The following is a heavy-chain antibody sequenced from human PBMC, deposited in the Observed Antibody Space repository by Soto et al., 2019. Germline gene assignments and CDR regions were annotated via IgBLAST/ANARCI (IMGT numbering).Heavy chain of an antibody. V-gene: IGHV4-34*01. CDR3: ARVVPGYYYYGMDV. CDR2: IHHTGFT. CDR1: GDSVTSHY. J-gene: IGHJ6*02. Sequence: SETLSLTCSFSGDSVTSHYLTWIRQSPEKGLEWIGDIHHTGFTHYNPSLKSRVTISVDTSKNHFSLKLSSVTAADTAVYYCARVVPGYYYYGMDVWGQGTTVTSP.